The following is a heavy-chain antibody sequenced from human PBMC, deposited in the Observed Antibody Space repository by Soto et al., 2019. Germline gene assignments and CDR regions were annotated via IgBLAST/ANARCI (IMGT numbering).Heavy chain of an antibody. CDR1: GGSISSGDFY. CDR3: ARGGPTGGSYKYNWFDP. CDR2: ISYSGST. Sequence: PSETLSLTCTVSGGSISSGDFYWSWIRQPPGRGLEWIGYISYSGSTYYNTSLKSRVTISVDTSKNQFSLELNSVTAADTAVYYCARGGPTGGSYKYNWFDPWGQGTLVTSPQ. V-gene: IGHV4-30-4*01. J-gene: IGHJ5*02. D-gene: IGHD2-15*01.